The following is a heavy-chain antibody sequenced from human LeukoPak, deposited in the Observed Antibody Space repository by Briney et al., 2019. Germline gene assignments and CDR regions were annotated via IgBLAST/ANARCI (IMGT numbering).Heavy chain of an antibody. D-gene: IGHD2-2*01. CDR2: ISGSGDDT. Sequence: GGSLRLSCTASGFSFSSYAMSWVRQAPGKGLEWVSSISGSGDDTNTADSVKGRFTISGDNSKKTLFLQMTSLRDGDTAVYYCARSLRHCTSTSCSLYYYMDVWGKGTTVTVPS. CDR3: ARSLRHCTSTSCSLYYYMDV. CDR1: GFSFSSYA. V-gene: IGHV3-23*01. J-gene: IGHJ6*03.